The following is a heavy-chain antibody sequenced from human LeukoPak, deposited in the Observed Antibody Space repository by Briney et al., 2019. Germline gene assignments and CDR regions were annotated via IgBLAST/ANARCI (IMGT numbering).Heavy chain of an antibody. J-gene: IGHJ4*02. D-gene: IGHD5-18*01. CDR2: ISGRGGST. CDR1: GFTFSSYA. CDR3: ARASRGYSYGYVVDY. V-gene: IGHV3-23*01. Sequence: GSLRLSCAASGFTFSSYAMSWVRQAPGKGVEWVSAISGRGGSTYYADSVKGRFTISRDNSKNTLYLQMNSLRAEDTAVYYCARASRGYSYGYVVDYWGQGTLVTVSS.